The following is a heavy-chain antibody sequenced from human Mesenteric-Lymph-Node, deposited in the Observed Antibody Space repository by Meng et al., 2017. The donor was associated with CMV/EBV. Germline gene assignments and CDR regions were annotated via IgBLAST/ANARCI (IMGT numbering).Heavy chain of an antibody. J-gene: IGHJ5*02. CDR1: GSISSSNW. CDR3: ASTPGGYCSSTSCYLA. CDR2: IYHSGST. Sequence: GSISSSNWWSWVRQPPGKGLEWIGEIYHSGSTNYNPSLKSRVTISVDKSKNQFSLKLSSVTAADTAVYYCASTPGGYCSSTSCYLAWGQGTLVTVSS. D-gene: IGHD2-2*01. V-gene: IGHV4-4*02.